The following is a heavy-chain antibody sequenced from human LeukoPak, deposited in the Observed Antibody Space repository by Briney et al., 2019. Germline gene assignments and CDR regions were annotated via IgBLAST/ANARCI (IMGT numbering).Heavy chain of an antibody. D-gene: IGHD3-10*01. CDR1: GYTFTGYY. CDR3: ARGGSLWFGELLVRGAFDI. V-gene: IGHV1-2*02. CDR2: INPNSGGT. Sequence: ASVKVSCKASGYTFTGYYMHWVRQAPGQGLEWMGWINPNSGGTNYAQKFQGRVTMTRDTSISTAYMELSRLRSDDTAVYYCARGGSLWFGELLVRGAFDIWGQGTMVTVSS. J-gene: IGHJ3*02.